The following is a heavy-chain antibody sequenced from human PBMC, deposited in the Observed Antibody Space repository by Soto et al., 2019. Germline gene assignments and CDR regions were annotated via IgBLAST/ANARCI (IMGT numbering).Heavy chain of an antibody. CDR1: GDSVSSNDAA. Sequence: QVQLQQSGPGLVKPSQTLSLTCAISGDSVSSNDAAWEWIRQSPTRGLEWLGRTYYRSKWYNEYTVSLTSRIIINADASRNQFSLHLSSVTPEDTAVYYCARMSDSTFDFWGPGILVTVSS. D-gene: IGHD3-22*01. CDR2: TYYRSKWYN. V-gene: IGHV6-1*01. J-gene: IGHJ4*02. CDR3: ARMSDSTFDF.